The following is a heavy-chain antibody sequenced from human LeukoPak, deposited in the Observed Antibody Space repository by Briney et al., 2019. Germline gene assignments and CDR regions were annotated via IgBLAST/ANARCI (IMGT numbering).Heavy chain of an antibody. CDR2: IYTSGST. CDR3: ARGSGSYYDSSGYYLTDAFDI. V-gene: IGHV4-4*07. D-gene: IGHD3-22*01. J-gene: IGHJ3*02. Sequence: PSDTLSLTCTVSGGSISSYYWSWIRQPAGKGLEWIGRIYTSGSTNYNPSLKSRVTMSVDTSKNQFSLKLSSVTAADTAVYYCARGSGSYYDSSGYYLTDAFDIWGQGTMVTVSS. CDR1: GGSISSYY.